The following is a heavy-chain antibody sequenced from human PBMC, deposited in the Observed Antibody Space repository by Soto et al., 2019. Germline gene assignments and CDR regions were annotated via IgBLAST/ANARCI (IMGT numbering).Heavy chain of an antibody. Sequence: SETLSLTCPVSGGTISSYYWSWIRQPPGKGLEWIGYIYYSGSTNYNPSLKSRVTISVDTSKNQFSLKLSSVTAADTAVYYCARVSSSWYGFDYWGQGTLVTVSS. CDR1: GGTISSYY. CDR2: IYYSGST. D-gene: IGHD6-13*01. J-gene: IGHJ4*02. V-gene: IGHV4-59*01. CDR3: ARVSSSWYGFDY.